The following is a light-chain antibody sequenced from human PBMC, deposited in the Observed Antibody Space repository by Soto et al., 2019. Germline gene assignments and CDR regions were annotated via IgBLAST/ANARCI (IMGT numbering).Light chain of an antibody. CDR1: QSVSSSY. J-gene: IGKJ4*01. CDR2: GVS. Sequence: IVLTHSPVTLSLSPGERATLSCRSSQSVSSSYLAWYQQKPGQAPRLLIYGVSSRATGIPDRFSGSGSGTAFTLTISRLEPEDFAVYYCQQYGSSPALTFGGGTKVDIK. V-gene: IGKV3-20*01. CDR3: QQYGSSPALT.